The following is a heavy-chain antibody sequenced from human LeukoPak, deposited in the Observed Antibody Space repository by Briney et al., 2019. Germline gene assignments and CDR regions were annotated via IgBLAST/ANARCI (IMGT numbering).Heavy chain of an antibody. CDR2: ISYDGTIR. CDR1: GLTFSSNG. J-gene: IGHJ5*02. D-gene: IGHD2-2*01. V-gene: IGHV3-30*18. Sequence: GRSLRLSCAASGLTFSSNGMDWVRQAPGKGLEWVAVISYDGTIRSYADSVKGRFTISRDNAKNTLYLQMNSLTAEDTALYYCAKGGCSSTTCYLANPWGQGTLVTVSS. CDR3: AKGGCSSTTCYLANP.